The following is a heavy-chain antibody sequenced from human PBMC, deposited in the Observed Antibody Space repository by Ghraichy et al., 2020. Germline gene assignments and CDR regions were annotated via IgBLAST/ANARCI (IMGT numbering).Heavy chain of an antibody. CDR1: GDSISSGDYY. J-gene: IGHJ4*01. CDR3: ARRGYDDYHGYLRD. CDR2: IYYNGKS. V-gene: IGHV4-30-4*01. D-gene: IGHD3-16*01. Sequence: SETLSLTCTVSGDSISSGDYYWSWIRQPPGKGLEWIGNIYYNGKSFYNSSLRSRVSMSVDTSKNQFSVNLSFVTAADTAVYYCARRGYDDYHGYLRDWGHGTLVTVSS.